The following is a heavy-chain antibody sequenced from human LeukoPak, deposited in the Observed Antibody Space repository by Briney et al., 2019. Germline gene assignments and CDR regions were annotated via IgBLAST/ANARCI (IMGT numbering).Heavy chain of an antibody. CDR3: ARDPSMGH. J-gene: IGHJ4*02. CDR2: IYYTGSA. V-gene: IGHV4-59*01. CDR1: GGSISSYY. D-gene: IGHD2/OR15-2a*01. Sequence: SETLSLTCTVSGGSISSYYWSWIRQPPGKGLEWIGYIYYTGSATYNPSLKTRVTISVDTSKNQFSLKLSSVTAADTAMYYCARDPSMGHWGQGTLVTVSS.